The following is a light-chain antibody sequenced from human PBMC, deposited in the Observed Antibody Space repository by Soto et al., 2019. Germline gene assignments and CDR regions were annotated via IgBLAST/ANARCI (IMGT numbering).Light chain of an antibody. CDR3: ISYTSSSTLYVE. CDR1: SSDVGGYNY. V-gene: IGLV2-14*01. J-gene: IGLJ2*01. Sequence: QSALTQPASVSGSPGQSITISCTGTSSDVGGYNYVSWYQQHPGKAPKLMIYDVSNRPSGVSNRFSGSKSGNTASLTISGLQAEDEADYYSISYTSSSTLYVEFGGGTKLTVL. CDR2: DVS.